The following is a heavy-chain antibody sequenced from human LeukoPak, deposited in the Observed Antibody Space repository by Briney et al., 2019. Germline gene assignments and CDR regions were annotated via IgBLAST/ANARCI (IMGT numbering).Heavy chain of an antibody. CDR2: ISYDGSNK. J-gene: IGHJ4*02. Sequence: PGGSLRLSCAASGFTFSSYAMHWVRQAPGKGLEWVAVISYDGSNKYYADSVKGRFTISRDNSKNTLYLQMNSLRAEDTAVYYCARVPGPRAPIDYWGQGTLVTVSS. CDR3: ARVPGPRAPIDY. CDR1: GFTFSSYA. V-gene: IGHV3-30-3*01.